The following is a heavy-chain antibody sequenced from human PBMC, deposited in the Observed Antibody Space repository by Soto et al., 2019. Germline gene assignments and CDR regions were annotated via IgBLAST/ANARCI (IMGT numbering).Heavy chain of an antibody. CDR3: VRGDIAAAGDYNWFDP. Sequence: SVKVSCKASGGTFSSYAISCVRQAPGQGLEWMGGIIPIFGTANYAQKFQGRVTITADESTSTAYMELSSLRSEDTAVYYCVRGDIAAAGDYNWFDPWGQGTLVTVSS. D-gene: IGHD6-13*01. CDR2: IIPIFGTA. J-gene: IGHJ5*02. V-gene: IGHV1-69*13. CDR1: GGTFSSYA.